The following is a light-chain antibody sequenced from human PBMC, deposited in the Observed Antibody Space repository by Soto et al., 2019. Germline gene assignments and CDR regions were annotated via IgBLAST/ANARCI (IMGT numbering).Light chain of an antibody. CDR3: QQNYSTPPEIT. Sequence: DIQITQSPSTLSGSVGDRVTITCRASQTISSRLAWYQQKPGKATKLLIYDASSLQSGVPSRFSGSGSGTDFTLTISSLQLEDFATYYCQQNYSTPPEITFGLGTRLEIK. J-gene: IGKJ5*01. V-gene: IGKV1-39*01. CDR1: QTISSR. CDR2: DAS.